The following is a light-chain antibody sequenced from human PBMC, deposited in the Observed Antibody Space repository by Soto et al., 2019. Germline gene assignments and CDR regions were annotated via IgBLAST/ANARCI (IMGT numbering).Light chain of an antibody. CDR2: DAS. CDR3: QQYVDWPGD. V-gene: IGKV3D-15*01. CDR1: QSVGSK. J-gene: IGKJ4*01. Sequence: EIVMTQSPPTLSVSPGERATLSCRASQSVGSKLAWYQQRPGQAPRLLISDASNSATGIPARFSGSGSGTEFSLTISSLQSEDFADYSCQQYVDWPGDFGGETKVEIK.